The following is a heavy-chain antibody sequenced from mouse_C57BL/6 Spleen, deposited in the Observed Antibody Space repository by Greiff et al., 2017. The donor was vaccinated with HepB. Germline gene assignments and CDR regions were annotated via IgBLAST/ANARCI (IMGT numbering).Heavy chain of an antibody. J-gene: IGHJ4*01. CDR1: GYTFTSYW. D-gene: IGHD2-4*01. Sequence: QVQLQQSGAELVKPGASVKMSCKASGYTFTSYWITWVKQRPGQGLEWIGDIYPGSGSTNYNEKFKSKATLTVDTSSSTAYMQLSSLTSEDSAVYYCARSDRYDYDGDYYAMDYWGQGTSVTVSS. CDR3: ARSDRYDYDGDYYAMDY. CDR2: IYPGSGST. V-gene: IGHV1-55*01.